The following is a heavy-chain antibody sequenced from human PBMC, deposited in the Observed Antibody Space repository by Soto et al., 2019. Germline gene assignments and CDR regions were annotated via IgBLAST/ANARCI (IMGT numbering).Heavy chain of an antibody. CDR2: INPSGGST. CDR3: AREGREDYYDSSGYVPTSRYYGMDV. Sequence: ASVKVSCKASGHTFTSYYMHWVRQAPGQGLEWMGIINPSGGSTSYAQKFQGRVTMTRDTSTSTVYMELSSLRSEDTAVYYCAREGREDYYDSSGYVPTSRYYGMDVWGQGTTVTVSS. V-gene: IGHV1-46*01. D-gene: IGHD3-22*01. CDR1: GHTFTSYY. J-gene: IGHJ6*02.